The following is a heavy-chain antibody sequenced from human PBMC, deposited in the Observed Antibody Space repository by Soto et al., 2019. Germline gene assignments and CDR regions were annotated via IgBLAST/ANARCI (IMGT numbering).Heavy chain of an antibody. D-gene: IGHD3-22*01. CDR3: ARDLDSSGYYRFDP. J-gene: IGHJ5*02. CDR1: GYTFTGYY. V-gene: IGHV1-2*02. CDR2: INPNSGGT. Sequence: ASVKVSCKASGYTFTGYYMHWVRQAPGQGLEWMGWINPNSGGTNYAQKFQGRVTMTRDTSISTAYMELSRLRSDDTAVYYCARDLDSSGYYRFDPWGQGTLVTVSS.